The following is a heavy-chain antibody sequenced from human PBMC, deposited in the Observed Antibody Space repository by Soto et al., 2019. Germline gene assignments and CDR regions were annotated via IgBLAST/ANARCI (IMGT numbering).Heavy chain of an antibody. CDR2: ISYDGSNK. J-gene: IGHJ6*02. V-gene: IGHV3-30*14. CDR1: GVTISRHS. Sequence: GGSKRLRCAASGVTISRHSRHWVSQEQSKGLEWVASISYDGSNKYYADSVKGRFTISRDNSKNTLYLQMNSLRAEFSSLYYCARDRIPTGMDVWRQRSTVTVSS. CDR3: ARDRIPTGMDV.